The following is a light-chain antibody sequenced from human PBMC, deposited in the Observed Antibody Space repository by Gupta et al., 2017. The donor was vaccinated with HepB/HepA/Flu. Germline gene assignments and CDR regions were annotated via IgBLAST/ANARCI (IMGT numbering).Light chain of an antibody. J-gene: IGKJ4*01. Sequence: DIKMTQSPSSLSASVGDRVTITCRASQGISNYLAWYQQKPGKVPKLLIYSASTLQSGVPSRFSGSGSGTDFTLSISSLQPEDVATYYCQKEYSPPVTFGRGTKVEIK. CDR1: QGISNY. CDR2: SAS. V-gene: IGKV1-27*01. CDR3: QKEYSPPVT.